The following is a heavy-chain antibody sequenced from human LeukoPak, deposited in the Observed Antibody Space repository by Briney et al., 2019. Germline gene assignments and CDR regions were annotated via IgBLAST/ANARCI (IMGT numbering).Heavy chain of an antibody. CDR2: IYYSGST. CDR3: AREMRKTVTKITAKYYFDY. D-gene: IGHD4-17*01. J-gene: IGHJ4*02. CDR1: GGSISSSSYY. V-gene: IGHV4-39*07. Sequence: SETLSLTCTVSGGSISSSSYYWGWIRQPPGKGLEWIGSIYYSGSTYYNPPLKSRVTISVDTSKNQFSLKLSSVTAADTAVYYCAREMRKTVTKITAKYYFDYWGQGTLVTVSS.